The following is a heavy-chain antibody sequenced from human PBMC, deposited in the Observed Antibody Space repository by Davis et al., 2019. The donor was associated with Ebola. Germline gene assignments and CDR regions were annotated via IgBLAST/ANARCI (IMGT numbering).Heavy chain of an antibody. Sequence: SETLSLTCPVSGGSISSYYWRCIRPPQGKGLEWIGYIYYSGSTNYNPSLKSRVTISVDTSKNQFSLKLSSVTAADTAVYYCARHPGAWGQGTLVTVSS. CDR2: IYYSGST. CDR3: ARHPGA. J-gene: IGHJ5*02. V-gene: IGHV4-59*08. D-gene: IGHD4-17*01. CDR1: GGSISSYY.